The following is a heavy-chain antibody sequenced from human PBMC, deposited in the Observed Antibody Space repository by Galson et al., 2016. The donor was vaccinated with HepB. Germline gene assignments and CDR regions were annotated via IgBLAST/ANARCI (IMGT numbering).Heavy chain of an antibody. CDR1: GFSFSSYA. Sequence: SLRLSCAASGFSFSSYAMTWVRQAPGKGLESVSGISDSGDETYYADSVKGRFAISRDNAKKTLWLQMNSLRAEDTAVYYCATEDLSSPGNGALDIWGQGAMVTVSS. J-gene: IGHJ3*02. D-gene: IGHD6-13*01. V-gene: IGHV3-23*01. CDR2: ISDSGDET. CDR3: ATEDLSSPGNGALDI.